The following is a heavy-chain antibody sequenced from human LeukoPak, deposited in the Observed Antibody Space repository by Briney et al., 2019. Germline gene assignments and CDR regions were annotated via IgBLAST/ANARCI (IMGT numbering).Heavy chain of an antibody. CDR2: IYSSGST. J-gene: IGHJ2*01. Sequence: SETLSLTCTVSGGSIXSYYWSWIRQPAGKGXEWIGRIYSSGSTNHNPSLKSRVTMSVDTSKNQFSLKLSSVTAADTAVYYCARVDTSDYYYKWYFDLWGRGTQVTVSP. CDR1: GGSIXSYY. CDR3: ARVDTSDYYYKWYFDL. V-gene: IGHV4-4*07. D-gene: IGHD3-22*01.